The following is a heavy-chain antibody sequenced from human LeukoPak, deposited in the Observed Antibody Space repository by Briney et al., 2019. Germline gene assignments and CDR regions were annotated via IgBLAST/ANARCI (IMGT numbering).Heavy chain of an antibody. J-gene: IGHJ4*02. CDR3: PKGSGGGCPYYFDY. CDR2: ISADGGGT. D-gene: IGHD3-16*01. V-gene: IGHV3-23*01. CDR1: GFTFSSYA. Sequence: QPGGSLRLSCVVSGFTFSSYAMSWVRQAPGKGLEWVSGISADGGGTFYADSGKGRFTISRDNSKNTLYLQMNSLRAEDTAVYYCPKGSGGGCPYYFDYWGQGTLVTVSS.